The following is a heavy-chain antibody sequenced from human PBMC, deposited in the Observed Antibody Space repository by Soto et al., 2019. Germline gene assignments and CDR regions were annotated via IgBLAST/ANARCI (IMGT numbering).Heavy chain of an antibody. J-gene: IGHJ4*01. CDR2: INPNGGDA. CDR1: GYTFTAYA. V-gene: IGHV1-2*02. CDR3: AREACPVTALDY. Sequence: AAVKCSCKASGYTFTAYAMHWVRQAPGQGLDCMGWINPNGGDATYAQKFQARVNMTMDTSITTDYMELSSLSYDDTAVYYCAREACPVTALDYCGDGILVTDSS.